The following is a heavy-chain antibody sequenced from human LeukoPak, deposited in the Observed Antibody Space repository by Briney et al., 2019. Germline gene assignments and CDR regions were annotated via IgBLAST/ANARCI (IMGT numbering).Heavy chain of an antibody. CDR1: GFTFSSYS. CDR2: ISSSSTI. Sequence: GGSLRLSCAASGFTFSSYSMNWVRQAPGKGLEWVSYISSSSTIYYADSVKGRFTISRDNAKNSLYLRMNSLRAEDTAVYYCARGPPVLLWFGELLSTWFDPWGQGTLVTVSS. D-gene: IGHD3-10*01. J-gene: IGHJ5*02. CDR3: ARGPPVLLWFGELLSTWFDP. V-gene: IGHV3-48*01.